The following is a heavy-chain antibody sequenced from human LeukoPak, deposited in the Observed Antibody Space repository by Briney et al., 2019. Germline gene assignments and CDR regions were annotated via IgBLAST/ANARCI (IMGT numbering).Heavy chain of an antibody. CDR2: ISAYNGNT. CDR1: GYTFTSYG. Sequence: ASEKVSCKASGYTFTSYGISWVRQAPGQGLEWMGWISAYNGNTNYAQKLQGRVTMTTDTSTSTAYMELRSLRSDDTAVYYCARDLGVVVPAADYGPELFDYWGQGTLVTVSS. J-gene: IGHJ4*02. V-gene: IGHV1-18*01. CDR3: ARDLGVVVPAADYGPELFDY. D-gene: IGHD2-2*01.